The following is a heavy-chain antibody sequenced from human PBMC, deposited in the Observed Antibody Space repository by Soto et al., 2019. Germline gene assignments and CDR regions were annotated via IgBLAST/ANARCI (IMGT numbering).Heavy chain of an antibody. Sequence: SETLSLTCSVSGVSVSSGSYYWSWIRQPPGKGLEWIGDVFYSGSTNYNPSLESRVTISIDTSKNQFSLKLSSVTAADTAVYYCARDLWGYCGTDCYPLDVWGQGTTVTVSS. CDR3: ARDLWGYCGTDCYPLDV. V-gene: IGHV4-61*01. CDR2: VFYSGST. D-gene: IGHD2-21*02. J-gene: IGHJ6*02. CDR1: GVSVSSGSYY.